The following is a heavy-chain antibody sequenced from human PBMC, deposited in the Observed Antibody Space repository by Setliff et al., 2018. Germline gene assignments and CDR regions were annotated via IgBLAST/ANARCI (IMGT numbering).Heavy chain of an antibody. CDR3: ARDSRARITIFGVVTNWFDP. J-gene: IGHJ5*02. CDR1: GFTFSSYA. D-gene: IGHD3-3*01. Sequence: GGSLRLSCAASGFTFSSYAMYWVRQAPGKGLEWVAVISSDGRNKYYADSVKGRFTISRDNSKNTLYLQMNSLRADDTAVYYCARDSRARITIFGVVTNWFDPWGQGTLVTVSS. V-gene: IGHV3-30*04. CDR2: ISSDGRNK.